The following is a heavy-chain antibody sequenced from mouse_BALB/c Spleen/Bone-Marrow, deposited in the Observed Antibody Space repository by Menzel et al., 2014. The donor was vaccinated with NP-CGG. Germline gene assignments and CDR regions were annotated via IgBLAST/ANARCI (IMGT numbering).Heavy chain of an antibody. CDR2: IYPGDGDT. CDR3: AREGNGYAGRPYAKDH. J-gene: IGHJ4*01. Sequence: VQLQQSGPELVKPGASVKISCKASGYAFSSSWMNWVKQRPGQGLEWIGRIYPGDGDTNYNGKFKGKATLTADKSSSTAYMQLSRPTSVESAVYFCAREGNGYAGRPYAKDHWGQGPSVTVPS. D-gene: IGHD2-2*01. CDR1: GYAFSSSW. V-gene: IGHV1-82*01.